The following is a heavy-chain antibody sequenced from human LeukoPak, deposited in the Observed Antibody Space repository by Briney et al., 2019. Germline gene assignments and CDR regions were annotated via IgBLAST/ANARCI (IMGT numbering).Heavy chain of an antibody. Sequence: ASVKVSCKASGYSFTGYDMHWVRQAPGQGLEWMGRIDPYSGDTNYAQKFQGRVTMTRDTSISTAYMELSRLRSDDTAVYYCARCESGYYYVDDYWGQGTLVTVSS. J-gene: IGHJ4*02. CDR2: IDPYSGDT. CDR3: ARCESGYYYVDDY. CDR1: GYSFTGYD. V-gene: IGHV1-2*06. D-gene: IGHD3-22*01.